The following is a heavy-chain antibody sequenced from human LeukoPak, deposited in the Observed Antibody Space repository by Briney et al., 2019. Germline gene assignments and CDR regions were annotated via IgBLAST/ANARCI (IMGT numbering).Heavy chain of an antibody. CDR3: ARDLESLSVLGGSSGADY. Sequence: PGGSLRLSRAASGFTFSSYSMNWVRQAPGKGLEWVSSISSSSYIYYADSVKGRFTISRDNAKNSLYLQMNSLRAEDTAVYYCARDLESLSVLGGSSGADYWGQGTLVTVSS. CDR2: ISSSSYI. V-gene: IGHV3-21*01. D-gene: IGHD6-6*01. CDR1: GFTFSSYS. J-gene: IGHJ4*02.